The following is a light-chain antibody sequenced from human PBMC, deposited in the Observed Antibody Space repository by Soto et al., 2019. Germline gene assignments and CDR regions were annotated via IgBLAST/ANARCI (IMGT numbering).Light chain of an antibody. CDR1: QSIDNY. J-gene: IGKJ3*01. CDR2: AAS. V-gene: IGKV1-39*01. Sequence: DIQMTQSPSSLSASVGDRVTITCRTSQSIDNYLNWYQQKPGKAPKLLMYAASTLQSGVPSRFSGSGSETDFTLTISSLQPEDLATYYCQKCDYLPIFGPGTTVDFK. CDR3: QKCDYLPI.